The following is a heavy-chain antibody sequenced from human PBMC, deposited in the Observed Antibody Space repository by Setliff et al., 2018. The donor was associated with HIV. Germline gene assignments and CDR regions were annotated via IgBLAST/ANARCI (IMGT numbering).Heavy chain of an antibody. J-gene: IGHJ4*02. CDR1: GFTLSSYE. D-gene: IGHD3-3*01. V-gene: IGHV3-48*03. CDR2: ISSSGSPL. Sequence: GGSLRLSCAASGFTLSSYEMKWVRQAPGKGLEWGSYISSSGSPLYYAASVKGRFTISRDNAKNSLYLQMNSLRAEDTAVYYCAPLGGSRFYFDYWGQGTLVTVSS. CDR3: APLGGSRFYFDY.